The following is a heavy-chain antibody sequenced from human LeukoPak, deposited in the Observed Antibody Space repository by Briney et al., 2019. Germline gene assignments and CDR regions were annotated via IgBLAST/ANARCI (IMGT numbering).Heavy chain of an antibody. CDR3: AGRRSCTSCYVTFDY. D-gene: IGHD2-2*01. J-gene: IGHJ4*02. CDR2: INHSGGT. V-gene: IGHV4-34*01. Sequence: SETLSRTCAVYGGSFSGYYWSWIRRPPGKGLEWIGEINHSGGTNYNPSLKSRVTISVDTSKNQFSLKLSSVTAADTAVYYCAGRRSCTSCYVTFDYWGQGTLVTVSS. CDR1: GGSFSGYY.